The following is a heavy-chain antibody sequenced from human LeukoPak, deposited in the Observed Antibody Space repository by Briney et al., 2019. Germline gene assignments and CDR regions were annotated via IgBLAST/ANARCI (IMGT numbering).Heavy chain of an antibody. CDR3: AKSGGLSGSGRLAMDV. V-gene: IGHV3-23*01. Sequence: GGSLRLSCAASGFTFSTYAMSWVRLAPGKGLEWVPGISGSGGSTYYADSVKGRFTSSRDNSNNTLYVQMNSLRVEDTAVYYCAKSGGLSGSGRLAMDVWGQGTTVTVSS. D-gene: IGHD3-10*01. CDR1: GFTFSTYA. CDR2: ISGSGGST. J-gene: IGHJ6*02.